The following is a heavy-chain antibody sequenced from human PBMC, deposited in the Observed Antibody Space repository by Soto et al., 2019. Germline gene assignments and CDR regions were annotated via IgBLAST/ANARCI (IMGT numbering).Heavy chain of an antibody. CDR2: ISSSGSTI. J-gene: IGHJ6*03. D-gene: IGHD3-16*01. V-gene: IGHV3-11*01. CDR1: GFTFSDYY. Sequence: PGGSLRLSCAASGFTFSDYYMSWIRQAPGKGLEWVSYISSSGSTIYYADSVKGRFTISRDNAKNSLYLQMNSLRAEDTAVYYCARLGAADYYYYYMDVWGKGTTVTVSS. CDR3: ARLGAADYYYYYMDV.